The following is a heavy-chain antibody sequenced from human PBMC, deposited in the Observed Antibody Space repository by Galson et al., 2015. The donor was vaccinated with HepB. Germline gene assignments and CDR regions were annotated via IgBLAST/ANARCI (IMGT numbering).Heavy chain of an antibody. J-gene: IGHJ4*02. CDR3: TTVLPGIAAAGKGNYFDY. D-gene: IGHD6-13*01. CDR1: GFTFSNAW. Sequence: SLRLSCAASGFTFSNAWMNWVRQAPGKGLEWVGRIKSKTDGGTTDYAAPVKGRFTISRDDSKNTLYLQMNSLKTEDTAVYYCTTVLPGIAAAGKGNYFDYWGQGTLVTVSS. V-gene: IGHV3-15*07. CDR2: IKSKTDGGTT.